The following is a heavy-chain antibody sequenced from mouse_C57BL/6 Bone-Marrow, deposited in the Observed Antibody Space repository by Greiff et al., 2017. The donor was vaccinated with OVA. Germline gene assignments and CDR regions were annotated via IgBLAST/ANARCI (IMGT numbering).Heavy chain of an antibody. CDR3: ARLGHFDY. D-gene: IGHD4-1*01. CDR2: INPSTGGT. CDR1: GYSFTGYY. Sequence: VQLQQSGPELVKPGASVKISCKASGYSFTGYYMNWVKQSPENSLEWIGEINPSTGGTTYNQKFKAKATLTADKSSSTAYMQLRGLTSEDAAVYYCARLGHFDYWGQGTTLTVSA. J-gene: IGHJ2*01. V-gene: IGHV1-42*01.